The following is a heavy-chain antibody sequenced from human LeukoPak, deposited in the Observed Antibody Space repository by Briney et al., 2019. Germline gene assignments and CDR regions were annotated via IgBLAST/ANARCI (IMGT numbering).Heavy chain of an antibody. D-gene: IGHD4-17*01. V-gene: IGHV3-49*03. CDR3: ATDYGDYAYDAYHI. Sequence: GGSLRLSCTASGFTFGDYAMSWFRQAPGKGLEWVGFIRSKAYGGTTEYAASVKGRFTISRDDSKSIAYLQMNSLKTEDTAVYYCATDYGDYAYDAYHIWGQGTMVTVSS. J-gene: IGHJ3*02. CDR1: GFTFGDYA. CDR2: IRSKAYGGTT.